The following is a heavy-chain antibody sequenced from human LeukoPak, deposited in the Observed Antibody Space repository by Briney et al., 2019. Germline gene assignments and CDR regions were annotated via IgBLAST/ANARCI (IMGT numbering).Heavy chain of an antibody. D-gene: IGHD5-18*01. Sequence: KPGESLKISCKGSGYSFTTYWIGWVRQMPGKGLDWMGIIYPGDPDTRYTPSFQGQVTISVDKSISTAYLQWSSLKASDTAMYYCARGIQLWSFDYWGQGTLVTVSS. V-gene: IGHV5-51*03. CDR3: ARGIQLWSFDY. J-gene: IGHJ4*02. CDR1: GYSFTTYW. CDR2: IYPGDPDT.